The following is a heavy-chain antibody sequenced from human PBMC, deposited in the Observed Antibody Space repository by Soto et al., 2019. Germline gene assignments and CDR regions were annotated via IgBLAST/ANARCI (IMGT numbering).Heavy chain of an antibody. J-gene: IGHJ6*02. CDR2: IVPIFGTA. Sequence: SVKVSCKXSAGTFSSYTIIWVRQAPGQGREGMGGIVPIFGTANYAQKVQGRVTITADESTSTAYMELSSLRSEDTAVYYCAREGVDNWNDVYSYYGMDVWGQGTTVTVSS. V-gene: IGHV1-69*13. CDR3: AREGVDNWNDVYSYYGMDV. D-gene: IGHD1-20*01. CDR1: AGTFSSYT.